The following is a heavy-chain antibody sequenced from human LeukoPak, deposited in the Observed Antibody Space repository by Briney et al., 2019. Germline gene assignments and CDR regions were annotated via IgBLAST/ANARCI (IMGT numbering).Heavy chain of an antibody. CDR2: IWYDDREK. CDR3: VPTDFGVAPIRGLDY. J-gene: IGHJ4*02. Sequence: PGGSLRLSCTASGFTFSNYDMHWVRQAPGEGLEWVAFIWYDDREKKYADSVKGRFTISRDNSKDTVYLQMDSLRPEDTAVYYCVPTDFGVAPIRGLDYWGQGTLVTVSS. D-gene: IGHD3-3*01. V-gene: IGHV3-30*02. CDR1: GFTFSNYD.